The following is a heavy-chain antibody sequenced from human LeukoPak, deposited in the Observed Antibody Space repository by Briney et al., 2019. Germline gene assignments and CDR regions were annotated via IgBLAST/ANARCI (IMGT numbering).Heavy chain of an antibody. D-gene: IGHD3-22*01. CDR2: INHSGST. J-gene: IGHJ3*02. Sequence: SETLSLTCTVSGGSISSSSYYWSWIRQPPGKGLEWIGEINHSGSTNYNPSLKSRVTISVDTSKNQFSLKLSSVTAADTAVYYCARGKGRSYYDSSGYNAFDIWGQGTMVTVSS. V-gene: IGHV4-39*07. CDR3: ARGKGRSYYDSSGYNAFDI. CDR1: GGSISSSSYY.